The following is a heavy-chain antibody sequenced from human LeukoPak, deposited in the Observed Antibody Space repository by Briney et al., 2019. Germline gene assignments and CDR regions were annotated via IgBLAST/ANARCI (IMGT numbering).Heavy chain of an antibody. CDR2: VSYSGST. CDR3: ARRYDYGDYVWFDP. Sequence: PSETLSLTCAVSDDSMSSHYWSWIRQPPGKRLEWIGYVSYSGSTNYNPSLKSRVTISVDTSKNQFSLKLSSVTAADTAVYYCARRYDYGDYVWFDPWGQGTLVTVSS. CDR1: DDSMSSHY. D-gene: IGHD4-17*01. V-gene: IGHV4-59*08. J-gene: IGHJ5*02.